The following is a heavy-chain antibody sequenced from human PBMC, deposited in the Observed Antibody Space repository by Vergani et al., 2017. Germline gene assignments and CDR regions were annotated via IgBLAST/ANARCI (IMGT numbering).Heavy chain of an antibody. CDR1: GGSISSYY. V-gene: IGHV4-59*01. CDR3: ARARGAFDILTGYYHYYMDV. J-gene: IGHJ6*03. Sequence: QVQLQESGPGLVKPSEILSLTCTVSGGSISSYYWTWIRQPPGKGLEWIGYIYSSGSTKYNPSLKSRVTISVDTSKSQFSLKLSSVTAADTAVYYCARARGAFDILTGYYHYYMDVWGKGTTVTVFS. CDR2: IYSSGST. D-gene: IGHD3-9*01.